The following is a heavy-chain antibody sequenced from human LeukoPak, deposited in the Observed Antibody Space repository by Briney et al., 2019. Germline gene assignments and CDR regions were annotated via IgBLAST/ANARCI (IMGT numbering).Heavy chain of an antibody. V-gene: IGHV1-8*01. CDR2: MNPNSGNT. Sequence: ASVKVSCKASGYTFTSYDINWVRQATGQGLEWMGWMNPNSGNTGYAQKFQGRVTMTRNTSISTAYMELSSLGSEDTAVYYCARVARGPYCSGGSCYSEQYFQHWGQGTLVTVSS. D-gene: IGHD2-15*01. J-gene: IGHJ1*01. CDR1: GYTFTSYD. CDR3: ARVARGPYCSGGSCYSEQYFQH.